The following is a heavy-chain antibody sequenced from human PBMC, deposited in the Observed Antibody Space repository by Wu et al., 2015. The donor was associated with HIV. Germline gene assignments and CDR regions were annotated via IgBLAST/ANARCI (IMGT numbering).Heavy chain of an antibody. J-gene: IGHJ2*01. Sequence: QVQLVQSGGEAKKPGASLKVSCKASGYTFSAYDINWVRQAPGQGLEWVGWMNPNSGNTGYPQKFQGRVTMTRDTSISTAYMELSSLKSEDTAVYYCARAASFFYDKHGYYRNWYFDVWGLAPWSLSP. D-gene: IGHD3-22*01. CDR1: GYTFSAYD. CDR3: ARAASFFYDKHGYYRNWYFDV. CDR2: MNPNSGNT. V-gene: IGHV1-8*01.